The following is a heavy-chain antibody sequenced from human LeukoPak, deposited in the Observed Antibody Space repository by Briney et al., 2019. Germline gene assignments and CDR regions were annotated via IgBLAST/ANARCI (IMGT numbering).Heavy chain of an antibody. J-gene: IGHJ3*02. CDR3: AQLGYYGSGSPSDAFDI. CDR1: GYTFTGYY. Sequence: ASVTVSCKASGYTFTGYYMHWVRQAPGQGLEWMGWINPNSGGTNYAQKFQGRVTMTRDTSVSTAYMELSRLRSDDTAVYYCAQLGYYGSGSPSDAFDIWGQGTMVTVSS. V-gene: IGHV1-2*02. D-gene: IGHD3-10*01. CDR2: INPNSGGT.